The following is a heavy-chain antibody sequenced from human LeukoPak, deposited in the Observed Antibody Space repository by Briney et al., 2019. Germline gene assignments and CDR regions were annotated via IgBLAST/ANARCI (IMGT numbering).Heavy chain of an antibody. Sequence: GGSLRLSCAASGFTFSSYAMNWVRRAPGKGLEWVSYISSSSSTIYYADSVKGRFTISRDNAKNSLDLQMNSLRDEDTAVYYCARARASGRSGFDYWGQGTLVTVSS. V-gene: IGHV3-48*02. CDR2: ISSSSSTI. J-gene: IGHJ4*02. CDR1: GFTFSSYA. CDR3: ARARASGRSGFDY. D-gene: IGHD2-15*01.